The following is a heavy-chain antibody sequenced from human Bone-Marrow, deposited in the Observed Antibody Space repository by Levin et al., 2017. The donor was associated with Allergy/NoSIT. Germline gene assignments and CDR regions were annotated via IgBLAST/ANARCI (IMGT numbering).Heavy chain of an antibody. CDR3: AKDKGSSGLRLFDY. CDR2: ISWTTDISDSI. CDR1: GFIFEDYA. V-gene: IGHV3-9*01. J-gene: IGHJ4*02. Sequence: GGSLRLSCVASGFIFEDYAMHWVRQAPGKGLEWVSGISWTTDISDSIGYADSVKGRFTISRDNAKNSLYLQMNSLRPEDTALYYCAKDKGSSGLRLFDYWGQGILVTVSS. D-gene: IGHD3-22*01.